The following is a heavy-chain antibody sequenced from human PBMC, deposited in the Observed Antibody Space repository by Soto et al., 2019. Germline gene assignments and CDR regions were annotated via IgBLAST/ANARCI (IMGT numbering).Heavy chain of an antibody. Sequence: GGSLRLSCAASGFTFSSYAMSWVRQAPGKGLEWVSAISGSGGSTYYADSVKGRFTISRDNSKNTLYRQMNSLRAEDTAVYYCARERDFLGIAVAGTGWFDPWGQGTLVTVSS. CDR2: ISGSGGST. CDR1: GFTFSSYA. CDR3: ARERDFLGIAVAGTGWFDP. D-gene: IGHD6-19*01. V-gene: IGHV3-23*01. J-gene: IGHJ5*02.